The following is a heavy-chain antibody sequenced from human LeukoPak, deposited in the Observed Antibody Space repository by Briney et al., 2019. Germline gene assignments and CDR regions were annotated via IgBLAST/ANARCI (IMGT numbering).Heavy chain of an antibody. CDR1: GYTFTGYY. Sequence: ASVKVSCKASGYTFTGYYMHWVRQAPGQGLEWMGWINPNSGGTNYAQKVQGRVTMTRDTSISTAYMELSRLRSDDTAVYYCARGFAGEYFQHWGQGTLVTVSS. CDR2: INPNSGGT. J-gene: IGHJ1*01. CDR3: ARGFAGEYFQH. V-gene: IGHV1-2*02. D-gene: IGHD1-14*01.